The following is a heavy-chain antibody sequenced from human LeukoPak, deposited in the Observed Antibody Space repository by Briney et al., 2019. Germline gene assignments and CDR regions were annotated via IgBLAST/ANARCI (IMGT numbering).Heavy chain of an antibody. V-gene: IGHV5-51*01. CDR3: ARHRATGTWSDFDY. J-gene: IGHJ4*02. D-gene: IGHD1-14*01. CDR1: GYTFTHNW. Sequence: GESLKISCKVSGYTFTHNWIGWVRQKPGRGLEWLGVIFPADSNTAYNSSFRGQVTISVDKSIDTAYLQWGSLKASDSAIFYCARHRATGTWSDFDYWGQGTVVTVSS. CDR2: IFPADSNT.